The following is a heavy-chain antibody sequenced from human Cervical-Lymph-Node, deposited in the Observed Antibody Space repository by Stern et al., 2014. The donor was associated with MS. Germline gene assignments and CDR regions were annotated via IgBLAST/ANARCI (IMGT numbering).Heavy chain of an antibody. CDR3: ARGRRSSGWSPPDAFDI. CDR1: GYTFTGYY. CDR2: INPNSGGT. V-gene: IGHV1-2*04. D-gene: IGHD6-19*01. J-gene: IGHJ3*02. Sequence: VQLVQSGAEVRKPGASVKVSCKASGYTFTGYYIHWVRQAPGQGLEWMGWINPNSGGTNYAQKFQGWVTMTRDTSISTAYMELSRLRSDDTAVYYCARGRRSSGWSPPDAFDIWGQGTMVTVSS.